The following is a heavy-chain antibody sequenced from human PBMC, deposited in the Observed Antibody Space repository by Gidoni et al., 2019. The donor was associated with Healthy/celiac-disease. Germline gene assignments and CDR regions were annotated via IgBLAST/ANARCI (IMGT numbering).Heavy chain of an antibody. CDR3: ASLYGSGSLFDY. J-gene: IGHJ4*02. CDR1: GGSISSYY. D-gene: IGHD3-10*01. V-gene: IGHV4-59*01. Sequence: QVQLQESGPGLVKPSETLSLTCTVSGGSISSYYWSWLRQPPGKGLEWIGYIYYSGSTNYNPSLKSRVTISVDTSKNQFSLKLSSVTAADTAVYYCASLYGSGSLFDYWGQGTLVTVSS. CDR2: IYYSGST.